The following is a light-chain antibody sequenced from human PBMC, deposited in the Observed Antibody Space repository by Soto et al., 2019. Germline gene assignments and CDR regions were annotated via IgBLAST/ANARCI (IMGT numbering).Light chain of an antibody. CDR1: QSVGGR. V-gene: IGKV3-11*01. CDR2: DAS. J-gene: IGKJ4*01. Sequence: EIELTQSPATLSLSPGERATLSCRASQSVGGRLGWYQQKPGRAPRLLIYDASISATGIPARFSGSGSGTDFILTISSLEPEDFGVYYCQQRASWPLTFGGGTRVEI. CDR3: QQRASWPLT.